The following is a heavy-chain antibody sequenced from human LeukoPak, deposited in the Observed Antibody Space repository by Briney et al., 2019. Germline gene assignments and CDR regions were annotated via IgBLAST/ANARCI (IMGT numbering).Heavy chain of an antibody. J-gene: IGHJ5*02. CDR1: GGSIRNDY. Sequence: PSETLSLTCAVSGGSIRNDYWSWIRQPPGKGLEWIAYINYSGSTNYNPSLESRVTTSVDTSKNLFSLKFTSVTAADTAVYYCARHRPGERRFDPWGQGTLVTVSS. CDR3: ARHRPGERRFDP. V-gene: IGHV4-59*08. CDR2: INYSGST. D-gene: IGHD3-16*01.